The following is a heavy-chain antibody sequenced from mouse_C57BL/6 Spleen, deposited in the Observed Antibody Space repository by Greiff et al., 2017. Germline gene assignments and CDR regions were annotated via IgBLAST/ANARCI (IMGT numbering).Heavy chain of an antibody. V-gene: IGHV3-8*01. J-gene: IGHJ1*03. CDR3: ARYTPFTTVVGYFDV. CDR2: ISYSGST. D-gene: IGHD1-1*01. Sequence: EVKLKESGPGLAKPSQTLSLTCSVTGYSITSDYWNWIRKFPGNKLEYMGYISYSGSTYYNPSLKSRISITRDTSKNQYYLQLNSVTTEDTATYYCARYTPFTTVVGYFDVWGTGTTVTVSS. CDR1: GYSITSDY.